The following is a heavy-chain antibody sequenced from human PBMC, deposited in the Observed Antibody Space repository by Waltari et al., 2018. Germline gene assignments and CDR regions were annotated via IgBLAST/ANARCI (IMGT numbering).Heavy chain of an antibody. J-gene: IGHJ4*02. D-gene: IGHD3-3*01. CDR3: ARGPYYDFLSGYYLNY. CDR2: MNPNSGNT. CDR1: GYTFTSYD. Sequence: QVQLVQSGAEVKKPGASVKVSCKASGYTFTSYDINWVRQATGQGLEWMGWMNPNSGNTGYAQKFQGRVTMTRNTSISTAYMELSSLRSEDTAVYYCARGPYYDFLSGYYLNYWGQGTLVTVSS. V-gene: IGHV1-8*01.